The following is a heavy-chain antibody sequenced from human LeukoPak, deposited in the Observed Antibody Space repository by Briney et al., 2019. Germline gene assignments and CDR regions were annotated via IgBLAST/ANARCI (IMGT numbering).Heavy chain of an antibody. J-gene: IGHJ6*02. CDR1: GFTFSSYS. CDR2: IYSGGST. D-gene: IGHD3-10*01. CDR3: ARDRVYGYGMDV. V-gene: IGHV3-53*01. Sequence: PGGSLRLSCTASGFTFSSYSLNWVRQAPGKGLEWVSVIYSGGSTYYADSVKGRFTISRDNSKNTLYLQMNSLRAEDTAVYYCARDRVYGYGMDVWGQGTTVTVSS.